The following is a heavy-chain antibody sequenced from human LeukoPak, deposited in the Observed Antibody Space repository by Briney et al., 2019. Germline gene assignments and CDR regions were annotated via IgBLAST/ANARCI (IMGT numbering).Heavy chain of an antibody. D-gene: IGHD3-10*01. CDR2: ISATGGST. CDR1: GFTFSNYA. CDR3: AKSPDFYASGSYWIALEDV. J-gene: IGHJ6*02. V-gene: IGHV3-23*01. Sequence: GGSLRLSCAASGFTFSNYAMSWVRQAPGKGLEWVSAISATGGSTYYVDSVKGRFTISRDNFKNTLYVQMNSLRAEDSAVYYCAKSPDFYASGSYWIALEDVWGQGTTVTVSS.